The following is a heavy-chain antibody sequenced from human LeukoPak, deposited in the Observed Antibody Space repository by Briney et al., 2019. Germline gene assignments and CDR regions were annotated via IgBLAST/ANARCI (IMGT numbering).Heavy chain of an antibody. D-gene: IGHD3-22*01. CDR2: IRYDGSNK. V-gene: IGHV3-30*02. Sequence: PGGSLRLSCAASGFTFSSYGMHWVRQAPGKGLEWVAFIRYDGSNKYYADSVKGRFTVSRDNSKNTLYLQMNSLRAEDTAVYYCAKEAVYDSSGYYLSNSFDPWGQGTLVTVSS. CDR3: AKEAVYDSSGYYLSNSFDP. J-gene: IGHJ5*02. CDR1: GFTFSSYG.